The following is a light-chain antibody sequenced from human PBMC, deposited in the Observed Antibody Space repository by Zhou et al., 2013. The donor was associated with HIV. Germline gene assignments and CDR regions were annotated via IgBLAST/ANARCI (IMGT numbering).Light chain of an antibody. Sequence: QSALTQPPSASGTPGQSVTISCTGTSSDVGGYNYVAWYQHHPGKAPKIMIYEVTKRPSGVPDRFSGSKSGNTASLTVSGLQAEDEADYYCQSYDSSLSGPWIGGGTKLTVL. CDR1: SSDVGGYNY. J-gene: IGLJ2*01. CDR3: QSYDSSLSGPW. V-gene: IGLV2-8*01. CDR2: EVT.